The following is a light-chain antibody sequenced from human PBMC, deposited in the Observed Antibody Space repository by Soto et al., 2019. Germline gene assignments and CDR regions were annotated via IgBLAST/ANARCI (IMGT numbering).Light chain of an antibody. J-gene: IGKJ4*01. CDR3: LQDYSSPLT. CDR1: QDIKKD. CDR2: AAS. V-gene: IGKV1-6*01. Sequence: AIQMTQSSSSLSASVGDRVTVTCRASQDIKKDLGWYQQRPGKAPKLLIYAASSLQSGVPSRFSGSGSGTDFTLTISSLQPEYFATYYCLQDYSSPLTFGGGTKVEIK.